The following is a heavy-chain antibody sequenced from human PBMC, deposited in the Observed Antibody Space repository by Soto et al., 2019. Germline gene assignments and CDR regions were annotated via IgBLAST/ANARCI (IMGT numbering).Heavy chain of an antibody. Sequence: GESLKISCKGSGYSFTSYWISWVRQMPGKGLEWMGRIDPSDSYTRYSPSFQGQVTISADKSISTAYLQWSSLKASDTVMYYCARGTHYDYVWGSYPRYYYYGMDVWGQGTTVTVSS. J-gene: IGHJ6*02. D-gene: IGHD3-16*02. CDR1: GYSFTSYW. CDR2: IDPSDSYT. V-gene: IGHV5-10-1*04. CDR3: ARGTHYDYVWGSYPRYYYYGMDV.